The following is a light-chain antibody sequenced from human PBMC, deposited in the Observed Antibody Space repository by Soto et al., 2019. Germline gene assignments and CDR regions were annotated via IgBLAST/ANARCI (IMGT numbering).Light chain of an antibody. CDR1: SGDVGSYNL. Sequence: QSVLTQPASVSGPPGQSITLSCTGTSGDVGSYNLVSWYQQHPGKAPKLMIYEGSKRPSGVSTRFSGSKSGNTASLTISGLQAEDEADYYCCSYSGSRTYVFGTGTKVTVL. CDR2: EGS. J-gene: IGLJ1*01. V-gene: IGLV2-23*01. CDR3: CSYSGSRTYV.